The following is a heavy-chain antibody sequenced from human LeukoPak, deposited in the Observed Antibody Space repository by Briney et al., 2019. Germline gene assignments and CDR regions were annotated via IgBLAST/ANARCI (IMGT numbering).Heavy chain of an antibody. J-gene: IGHJ3*02. D-gene: IGHD1-14*01. Sequence: SVKVSCKASGGTFISYGISWVRQARGQGLEWMGGIIPIFGTANYAQKFQGRVTITADKSTSTAYMELSSLRSEDTAVYYCARDPGNAFDIWGQGTMVTVSS. V-gene: IGHV1-69*06. CDR2: IIPIFGTA. CDR1: GGTFISYG. CDR3: ARDPGNAFDI.